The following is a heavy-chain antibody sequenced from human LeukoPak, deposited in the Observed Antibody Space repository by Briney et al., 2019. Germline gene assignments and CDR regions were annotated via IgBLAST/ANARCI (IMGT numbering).Heavy chain of an antibody. Sequence: SETLSLTCSVSGGSVSSGSYYWSWIRQPPGKGLEWIGYIYYSGTTNYNPSLKSRVTISVDTSKNQFSLNLSSVTAADTAVYYCARDHYGSYDAFDIWGQGTMFTVSS. J-gene: IGHJ3*02. D-gene: IGHD3-16*01. CDR1: GGSVSSGSYY. V-gene: IGHV4-61*01. CDR2: IYYSGTT. CDR3: ARDHYGSYDAFDI.